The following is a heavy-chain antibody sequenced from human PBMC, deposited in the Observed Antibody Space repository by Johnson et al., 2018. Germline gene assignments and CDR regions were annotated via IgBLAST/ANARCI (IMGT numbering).Heavy chain of an antibody. CDR1: GGSISSGSYY. D-gene: IGHD3-22*01. CDR2: IYTSGST. CDR3: AGGGIDYYVRSAYLHDALDI. Sequence: QVQLQESGPGLVKPSQTLSLTCTVSGGSISSGSYYWSWIRQPAGKGLEWIGRIYTSGSTNYNPSLKSRVTISVDTSKNQFSLKLSSVTAADTAVYSCAGGGIDYYVRSAYLHDALDIWGQGTMVTVSS. J-gene: IGHJ3*02. V-gene: IGHV4-61*02.